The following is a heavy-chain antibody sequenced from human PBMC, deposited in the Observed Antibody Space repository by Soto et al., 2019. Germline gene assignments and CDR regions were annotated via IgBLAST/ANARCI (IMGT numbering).Heavy chain of an antibody. D-gene: IGHD1-1*01. CDR3: ARQSGAWYRFDF. CDR1: GGSFSAYH. Sequence: QVQLQQWGAGLLKPSQTLSLTCTGYGGSFSAYHWSWIRQSPGEGLEWIGEVNHSGGTNYNPTLRSRATISIDTSKNQFALQLTSVTVADAAVYFCARQSGAWYRFDFWGQGTLVSVSS. V-gene: IGHV4-34*01. CDR2: VNHSGGT. J-gene: IGHJ4*02.